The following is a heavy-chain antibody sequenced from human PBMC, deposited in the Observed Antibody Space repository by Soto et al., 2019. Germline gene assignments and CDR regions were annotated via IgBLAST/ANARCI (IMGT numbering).Heavy chain of an antibody. CDR1: GFTFSSYS. V-gene: IGHV3-48*01. CDR2: ISSSSSTI. Sequence: EVQLAESGGGLVQPGGSLRLSCAASGFTFSSYSMNWVRQAPGKGLEWVSYISSSSSTISYADSVKGRFTISRDDAKNSLYLQMNSLRAEDTAVYYCASNYYYYYYMDVWGKGTTVTVSS. J-gene: IGHJ6*03. CDR3: ASNYYYYYYMDV.